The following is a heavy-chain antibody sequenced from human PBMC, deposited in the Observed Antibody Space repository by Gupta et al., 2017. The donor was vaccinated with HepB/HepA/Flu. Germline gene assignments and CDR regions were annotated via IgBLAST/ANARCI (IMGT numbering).Heavy chain of an antibody. V-gene: IGHV4-59*08. CDR1: GGAISRYY. J-gene: IGHJ4*02. CDR2: IYYSGTT. D-gene: IGHD5-18*01. CDR3: ARGKTAGYSRSPFDY. Sequence: QVQLQESGPGLVKPSETLSLTCTVSGGAISRYYWSWIRQPPGKGLEWIGYIYYSGTTNYNPSLKSRVTISVDTSKDQFSLKLTSVTAADTAVYYCARGKTAGYSRSPFDYWGQGTLVTVSS.